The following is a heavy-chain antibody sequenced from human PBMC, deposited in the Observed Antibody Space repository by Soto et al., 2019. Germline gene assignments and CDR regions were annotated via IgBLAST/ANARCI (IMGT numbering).Heavy chain of an antibody. CDR2: MNPNSGNT. CDR1: GYTFTSYD. D-gene: IGHD2-15*01. Sequence: ASVKVSCKASGYTFTSYDINWVRQATGQGLEWMGWMNPNSGNTGYAQKFQGRVTMTRNTSISTAYMELSSLRSEDTAVYYCARGLSCSGGSCYSGWFDPWGQGTLVTVSS. CDR3: ARGLSCSGGSCYSGWFDP. V-gene: IGHV1-8*01. J-gene: IGHJ5*02.